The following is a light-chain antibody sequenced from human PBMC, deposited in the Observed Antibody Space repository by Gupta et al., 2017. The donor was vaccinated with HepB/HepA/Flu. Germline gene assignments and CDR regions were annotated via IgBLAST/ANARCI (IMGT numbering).Light chain of an antibody. J-gene: IGLJ2*01. V-gene: IGLV2-14*03. CDR2: DVS. Sequence: CAVTERRSVSSSPRQSITISCTGTSSDVGGYNYVSWYQQHPGKAPKLMIYDVSNRPSGVSNRFSGSKSGNTASLTISGLQAVDEADYYSSSYTSSKTYVVFGGGTKLTVL. CDR1: SSDVGGYNY. CDR3: SSYTSSKTYVV.